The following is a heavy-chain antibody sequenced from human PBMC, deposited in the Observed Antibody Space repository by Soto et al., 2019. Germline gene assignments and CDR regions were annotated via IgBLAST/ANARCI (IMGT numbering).Heavy chain of an antibody. CDR3: ARRITVNYDILTGPEYYFDC. Sequence: PGESLKISCKGSGYSFTSYWNSWVRQMPGKGLEWMGRIDPSDSYTNYSPSFQGHVTISADKSISTAYLQWSSLKASDTAMYYCARRITVNYDILTGPEYYFDCWGQGTLVTVSS. CDR2: IDPSDSYT. CDR1: GYSFTSYW. V-gene: IGHV5-10-1*01. D-gene: IGHD3-9*01. J-gene: IGHJ4*02.